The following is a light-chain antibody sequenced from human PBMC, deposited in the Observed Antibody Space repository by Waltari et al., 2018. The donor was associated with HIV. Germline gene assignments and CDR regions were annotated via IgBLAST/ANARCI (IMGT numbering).Light chain of an antibody. V-gene: IGKV1D-12*01. CDR1: QDISSW. CDR3: QQTGSFPLT. J-gene: IGKJ4*01. CDR2: AAA. Sequence: DIHLTRSPSSVSASVGDTVTITCRASQDISSWLAWYQQKPGNAPKLLIYAAASLQGGVPSRFSGSGSGTDFTLTISSLQPEDFATYFCQQTGSFPLTFGGGTRVEIK.